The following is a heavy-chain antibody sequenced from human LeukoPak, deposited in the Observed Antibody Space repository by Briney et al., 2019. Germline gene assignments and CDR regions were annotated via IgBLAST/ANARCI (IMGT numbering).Heavy chain of an antibody. V-gene: IGHV3-21*01. CDR1: GFTFSTYS. CDR2: ISSGSSYI. Sequence: GGSLRLSCAASGFTFSTYSMNLVRQAPGKGLEWVSSISSGSSYIYYADSVKGRFTVSRDNAKNSLYLQMNSLRAEDTAVYYCAREAGGNSGYVWVLWGQGTLVTVSS. D-gene: IGHD5-12*01. J-gene: IGHJ4*02. CDR3: AREAGGNSGYVWVL.